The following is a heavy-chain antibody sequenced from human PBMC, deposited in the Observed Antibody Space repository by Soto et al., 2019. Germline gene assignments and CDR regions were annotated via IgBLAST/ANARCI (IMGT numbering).Heavy chain of an antibody. D-gene: IGHD3-10*01. V-gene: IGHV3-48*03. CDR1: GFTFSNYD. CDR3: AREGSVSSSDYYAYYYGMDV. Sequence: PGGSLRLSCAASGFTFSNYDINWVRQAPGKGPEWISHISSSGGIIYYADSVKGRFTISRDNAKNSPYLQMNSLRGEDTAVYYCAREGSVSSSDYYAYYYGMDVWGQGTTVTVSS. J-gene: IGHJ6*02. CDR2: ISSSGGII.